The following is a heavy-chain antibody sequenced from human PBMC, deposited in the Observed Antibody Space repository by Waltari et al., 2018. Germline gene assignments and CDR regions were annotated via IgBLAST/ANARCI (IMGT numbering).Heavy chain of an antibody. Sequence: QLRLQESGPGLVKPSATLSLPCTVSGGSISSTNYYWGWIRQPPGKGLEWIGSIYYSGNTYYNPSLKSRVTMSADTSKNQFSLKLSSVTAADTAVYYCARHQDWVVVSATWFDPWGQGTLVTVSS. CDR3: ARHQDWVVVSATWFDP. CDR1: GGSISSTNYY. V-gene: IGHV4-39*01. D-gene: IGHD2-21*02. CDR2: IYYSGNT. J-gene: IGHJ5*02.